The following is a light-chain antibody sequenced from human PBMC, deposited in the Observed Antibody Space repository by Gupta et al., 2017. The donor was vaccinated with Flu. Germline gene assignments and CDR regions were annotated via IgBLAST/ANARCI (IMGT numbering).Light chain of an antibody. CDR2: GAS. V-gene: IGKV3-15*01. Sequence: EILMTQSPATLSVSPGDRATLSCRASQNIRSDLAWYQQRLGQAPRLLIYGASTRASGVPARFSGGGVGTELTLTISDRQSEDFAVYYCQQYKGWPPYIFGQGTKLDIK. CDR3: QQYKGWPPYI. CDR1: QNIRSD. J-gene: IGKJ2*01.